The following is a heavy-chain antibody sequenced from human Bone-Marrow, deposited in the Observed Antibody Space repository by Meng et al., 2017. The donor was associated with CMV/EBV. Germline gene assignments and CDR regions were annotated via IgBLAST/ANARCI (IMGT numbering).Heavy chain of an antibody. J-gene: IGHJ6*02. CDR3: ASVLGEYSVSWGPMDV. V-gene: IGHV3-30*02. CDR2: IRYDGSNK. CDR1: GFTFSSYG. Sequence: GESLKISCAASGFTFSSYGMHWVRQAPGKGLEWVAFIRYDGSNKYYADSVKGRFTISRDNSKNTLYLQMNSLRAEDTAVYYCASVLGEYSVSWGPMDVWGQGTTVTVS. D-gene: IGHD5/OR15-5a*01.